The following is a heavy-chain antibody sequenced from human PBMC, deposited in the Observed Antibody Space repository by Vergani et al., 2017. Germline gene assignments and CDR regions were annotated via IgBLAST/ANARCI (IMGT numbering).Heavy chain of an antibody. J-gene: IGHJ6*03. CDR1: GGSFTSYH. CDR3: ARVNTETNGHLYYYYYMDV. D-gene: IGHD4-11*01. V-gene: IGHV4-34*01. CDR2: IDHTGRP. Sequence: QVQLQQWGGGLLKPSETLSLTCVVNGGSFTSYHWTWIRQSPGEGLEWVGDIDHTGRPDYNPSLKSRLNMSLDKSRNQFSLTLNIVTATYTAIYFCARVNTETNGHLYYYYYMDVWGQGTAVTVS.